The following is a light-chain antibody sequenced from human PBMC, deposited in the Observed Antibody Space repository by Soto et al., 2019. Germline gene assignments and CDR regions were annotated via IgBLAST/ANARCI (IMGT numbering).Light chain of an antibody. CDR3: SSYTGSSTPYV. Sequence: QSVLTQPASVSGSPGQSITISCTGTSSDVGGYNYVSCYQQHPGKAPKLMIYEVSNRPSGISNRFSGSKSGNTASLTISGLQAEDEADYYCSSYTGSSTPYVFGTGTKVTVL. V-gene: IGLV2-14*01. CDR2: EVS. CDR1: SSDVGGYNY. J-gene: IGLJ1*01.